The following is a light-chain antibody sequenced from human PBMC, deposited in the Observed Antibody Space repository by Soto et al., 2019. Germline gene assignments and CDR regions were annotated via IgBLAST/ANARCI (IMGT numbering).Light chain of an antibody. CDR1: QSISGT. CDR2: GAS. CDR3: QQYDNWPWT. J-gene: IGKJ1*01. V-gene: IGKV3-15*01. Sequence: IVMTQSPATLSVSPGGRATLSCRARQSISGTLAWYQQKPGQAPRLLIYGASTRAAGFPARFSGSGSSTDFTLTISSLRSEDFAVYYCQQYDNWPWTFGQRTKVEIK.